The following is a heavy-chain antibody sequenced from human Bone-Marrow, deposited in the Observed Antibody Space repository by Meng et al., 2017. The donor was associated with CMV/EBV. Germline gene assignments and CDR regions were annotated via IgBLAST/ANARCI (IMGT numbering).Heavy chain of an antibody. J-gene: IGHJ4*02. CDR1: AFTFDDYA. V-gene: IGHV3-9*01. CDR2: ISWNSGSI. CDR3: ARAPFDSSSWAYFDY. Sequence: SLRPSWAPSAFTFDDYAMHWVRQAPGMALEWVSGISWNSGSIGPADSVKGRFTISRDNAKNSLYLQMKSLRAEDTALYYCARAPFDSSSWAYFDYWGQGTLVTVSS. D-gene: IGHD6-6*01.